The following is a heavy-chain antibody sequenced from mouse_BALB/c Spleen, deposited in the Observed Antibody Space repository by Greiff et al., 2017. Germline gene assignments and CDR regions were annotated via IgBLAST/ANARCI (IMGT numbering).Heavy chain of an antibody. D-gene: IGHD2-3*01. CDR3: ARDIGDGYYAMDY. CDR1: GFTFTDYY. CDR2: IRNKANGYTT. J-gene: IGHJ4*01. V-gene: IGHV7-3*02. Sequence: EVKVVESGGGLVQPGGSLRLSCATSGFTFTDYYMSWVRQPPGKALEWLGFIRNKANGYTTEYSASVKGRFTISRDNSQSILYLQMNTLRAEDSATYYCARDIGDGYYAMDYWGQGTSVTVSS.